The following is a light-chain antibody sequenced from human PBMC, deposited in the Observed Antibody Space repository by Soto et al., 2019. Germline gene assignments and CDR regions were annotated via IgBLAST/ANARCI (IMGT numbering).Light chain of an antibody. J-gene: IGKJ1*01. CDR2: AAS. Sequence: DIQMTQSPSSLSASVGDRVIITCRASQSISHYLNWYQHKPGKAPKLLIYAASTLQSGVPSRFSGSGSGTDFTLTISNLQPEDFATYFFLQTYIPRAFGQGTKVEIK. CDR3: LQTYIPRA. CDR1: QSISHY. V-gene: IGKV1-39*01.